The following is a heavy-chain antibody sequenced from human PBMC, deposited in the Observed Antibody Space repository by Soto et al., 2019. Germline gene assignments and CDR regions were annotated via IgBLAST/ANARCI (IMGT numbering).Heavy chain of an antibody. CDR1: GFTFNIYA. D-gene: IGHD4-17*01. Sequence: GSLRLSCAASGFTFNIYALHWVRQAPGKGPEWVAVISFDGTKKYYSDSVKGRFTISRDNLKNTLYLQMNNLRVEDAALYFCAREDDYGYRYINYGLDVWGQGTTVTVSS. CDR3: AREDDYGYRYINYGLDV. CDR2: ISFDGTKK. J-gene: IGHJ6*02. V-gene: IGHV3-30-3*01.